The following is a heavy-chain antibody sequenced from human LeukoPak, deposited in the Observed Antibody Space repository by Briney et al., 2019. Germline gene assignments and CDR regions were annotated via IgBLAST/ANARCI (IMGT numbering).Heavy chain of an antibody. J-gene: IGHJ4*02. V-gene: IGHV3-13*01. CDR1: GFIFSSYD. CDR3: ARGGASGSYVFDY. D-gene: IGHD3-22*01. Sequence: GGSLRLSCAASGFIFSSYDMHWVRHGTGKGLEWVSSIGSAGDTYYVGSVKGRFTISRENAKKSLYLQMNSLRAEDTAVYYCARGGASGSYVFDYWGQGTLVTVSS. CDR2: IGSAGDT.